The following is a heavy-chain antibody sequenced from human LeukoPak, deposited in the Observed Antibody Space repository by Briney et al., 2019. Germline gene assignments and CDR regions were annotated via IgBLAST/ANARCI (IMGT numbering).Heavy chain of an antibody. D-gene: IGHD5-12*01. CDR2: IYYSGST. CDR3: ARPQGGDIVATTLAIDVDAFDI. CDR1: GGSISSSSYY. J-gene: IGHJ3*02. V-gene: IGHV4-39*07. Sequence: PSETLSLTCTVSGGSISSSSYYWGWIRQPPGKGLEWIGSIYYSGSTYYNPSLKSRVTISVDTSKNQFSLKLSSVTAADTAVYYCARPQGGDIVATTLAIDVDAFDIWGQGTMVTVSS.